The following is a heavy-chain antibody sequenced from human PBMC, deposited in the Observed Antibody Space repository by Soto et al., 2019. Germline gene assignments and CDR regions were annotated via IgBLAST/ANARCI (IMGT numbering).Heavy chain of an antibody. V-gene: IGHV1-69*08. CDR3: AREGSSKP. Sequence: GASVKVSCKASGGTFSSYTISWVRQAPGQGLEWMGRIIPILGTANYAQKFQGRVTITADESTSTAYMELSSLRSEDTAVYYCAREGSSKPWGQGTLVTVSS. CDR2: IIPILGTA. D-gene: IGHD6-13*01. J-gene: IGHJ5*02. CDR1: GGTFSSYT.